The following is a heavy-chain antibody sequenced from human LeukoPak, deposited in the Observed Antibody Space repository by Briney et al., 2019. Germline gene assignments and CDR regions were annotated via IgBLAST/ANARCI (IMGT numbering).Heavy chain of an antibody. V-gene: IGHV4-30-4*01. CDR1: GDSISSADYY. CDR2: IYYSGSP. J-gene: IGHJ5*02. D-gene: IGHD3-10*01. Sequence: SQTLSLTCTVSGDSISSADYYWSWIRQSPGQGLEWIGYIYYSGSPYYNPSLRGRVMISVDTSKNQFSLKLSSVTAADTAVYYCASYGGSGSYGWFDPWGQGTLVTVSS. CDR3: ASYGGSGSYGWFDP.